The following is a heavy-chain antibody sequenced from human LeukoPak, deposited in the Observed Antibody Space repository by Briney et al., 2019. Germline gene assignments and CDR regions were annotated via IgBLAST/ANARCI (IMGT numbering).Heavy chain of an antibody. CDR2: IIPIFGTA. Sequence: SVKVSCKASGRTFSSYAISWVRQAPGQGLELMGGIIPIFGTANYAQKFQGRVTITADKSTSTAYMELSSLRSEDTAVYYCAREIMVRGVGYYGMDVWGKGTTVTVSS. V-gene: IGHV1-69*06. J-gene: IGHJ6*04. CDR3: AREIMVRGVGYYGMDV. D-gene: IGHD3-10*01. CDR1: GRTFSSYA.